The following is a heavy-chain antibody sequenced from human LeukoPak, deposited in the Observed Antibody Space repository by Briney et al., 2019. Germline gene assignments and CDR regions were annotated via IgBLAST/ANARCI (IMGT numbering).Heavy chain of an antibody. D-gene: IGHD4-23*01. CDR2: IYYNGST. J-gene: IGHJ4*02. CDR1: GGSISSGDYY. Sequence: SETLSLTCTVSGGSISSGDYYWSWIRQPPGKGLEWIGYIYYNGSTYYNPSLKSRVTISVDTSKNQLSLKLSSVTAADTAVYYCARTRAYGGRPDYWGQGTLVTVSS. CDR3: ARTRAYGGRPDY. V-gene: IGHV4-30-4*02.